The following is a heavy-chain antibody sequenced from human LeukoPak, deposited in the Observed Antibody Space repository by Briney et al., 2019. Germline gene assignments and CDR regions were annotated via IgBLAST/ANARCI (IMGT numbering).Heavy chain of an antibody. Sequence: GESLKISCMGSGYSFTSYWIGWVRQMPGKGLEWLGIIYPGDSDTRYSPSFRGQVTISADKSISTAYLQWSSLKASDTAMYYCARHRIVGATGVDYGGQGTLVTVSS. D-gene: IGHD1-26*01. CDR3: ARHRIVGATGVDY. J-gene: IGHJ4*02. V-gene: IGHV5-51*01. CDR1: GYSFTSYW. CDR2: IYPGDSDT.